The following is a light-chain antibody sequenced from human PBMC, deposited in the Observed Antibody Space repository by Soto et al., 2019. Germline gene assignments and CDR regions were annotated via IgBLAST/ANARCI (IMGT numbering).Light chain of an antibody. CDR2: DDN. J-gene: IGLJ2*01. CDR1: TSNIGTYY. CDR3: GTWDGSLTAIV. V-gene: IGLV1-51*01. Sequence: QSVLTQPPSVSTAPGQKVTISCSGSTSNIGTYYVSWYQQFPGTAPKLLIYDDNKRPSGIPDRFSGSKSGTSATLDIAGLQTGDEADYYCGTWDGSLTAIVFGGGTKLTVL.